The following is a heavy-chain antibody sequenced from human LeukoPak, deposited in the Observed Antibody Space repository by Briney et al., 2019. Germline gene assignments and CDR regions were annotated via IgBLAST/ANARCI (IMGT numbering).Heavy chain of an antibody. J-gene: IGHJ4*02. CDR2: IYHSGST. Sequence: SETLSLTCTVSGGSISGGGYYWSWIRQPPGKGLEWIGYIYHSGSTYYNPSLKSRVTISVDRSKNQFSLKLSSVTAADTAVYYCAREYGGNSGFDYWGQGTLVTVSS. D-gene: IGHD4-23*01. CDR1: GGSISGGGYY. CDR3: AREYGGNSGFDY. V-gene: IGHV4-30-2*01.